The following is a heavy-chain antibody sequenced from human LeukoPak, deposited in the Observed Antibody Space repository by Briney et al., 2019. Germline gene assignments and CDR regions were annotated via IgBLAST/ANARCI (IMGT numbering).Heavy chain of an antibody. Sequence: GRSLRLSCAASGFTFSSYAMHWVRQAPGKGLEWVAVISYDGSNKYYADSVKGRSTISRDNSKNTLYLQMNSLRAEDTAVYYCARGYSSSWAGEDAFDIWGQGTMVTVSS. CDR1: GFTFSSYA. J-gene: IGHJ3*02. D-gene: IGHD6-13*01. CDR2: ISYDGSNK. V-gene: IGHV3-30*04. CDR3: ARGYSSSWAGEDAFDI.